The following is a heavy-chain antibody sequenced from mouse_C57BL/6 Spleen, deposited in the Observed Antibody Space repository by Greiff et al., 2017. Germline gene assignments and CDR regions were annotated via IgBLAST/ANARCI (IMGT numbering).Heavy chain of an antibody. J-gene: IGHJ1*03. CDR3: TRRGNYYGSSYEYFDV. CDR2: IDPETGGT. CDR1: GYTFTDYE. Sequence: QVQLQQSGAELVRPGASVTLSCKASGYTFTDYEMHWVKQTPVHGLEWIGAIDPETGGTAYNQKFKGKAILTADKSSSTAYMELRSLTSEDSAVYYCTRRGNYYGSSYEYFDVWGTGTTGTVSS. V-gene: IGHV1-15*01. D-gene: IGHD1-1*01.